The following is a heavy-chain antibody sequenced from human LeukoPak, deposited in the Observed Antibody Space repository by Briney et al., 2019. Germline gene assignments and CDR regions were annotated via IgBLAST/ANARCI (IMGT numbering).Heavy chain of an antibody. D-gene: IGHD5-12*01. CDR1: GASIITTNYY. CDR3: ARLLRSAYDGQYSDY. CDR2: IFYSGDI. J-gene: IGHJ4*02. Sequence: SETLSLTCTVSGASIITTNYYWAWIRQPPGKGLEWIGSIFYSGDIYYNPSLKSRVTMSVDSSKNQFSLRLSSVTVADTAVYHCARLLRSAYDGQYSDYWGQGSLVTVSS. V-gene: IGHV4-39*01.